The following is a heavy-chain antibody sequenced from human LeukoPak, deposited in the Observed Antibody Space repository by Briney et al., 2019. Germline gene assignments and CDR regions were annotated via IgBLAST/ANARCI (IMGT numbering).Heavy chain of an antibody. V-gene: IGHV4-31*03. Sequence: SETLSLTCTVSGGSLSSGGSYWSWVRQHPETGLEWLGYIYYSGTAYYNPSLKSRVTMSVDTSKNQFSLKLDSVTAADTAVYYCARFSNDHGVKFDYWGQGTLVTVSS. CDR2: IYYSGTA. D-gene: IGHD4-17*01. CDR3: ARFSNDHGVKFDY. J-gene: IGHJ4*02. CDR1: GGSLSSGGSY.